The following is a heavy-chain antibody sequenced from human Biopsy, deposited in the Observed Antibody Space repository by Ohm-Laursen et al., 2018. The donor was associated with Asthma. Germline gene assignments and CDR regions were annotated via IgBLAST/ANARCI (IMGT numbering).Heavy chain of an antibody. D-gene: IGHD3-22*01. V-gene: IGHV3-53*01. Sequence: SLRLSCAASGFAVSRDHMFWVRQAPGKGLEWVSVIYNGGTSHTADSVRGRFTISRDYSKNTLYLQMHSLTAEDTAVYYCARGDSSNWSHYYFDYWGQGTLVTVSS. CDR1: GFAVSRDH. J-gene: IGHJ4*02. CDR2: IYNGGTS. CDR3: ARGDSSNWSHYYFDY.